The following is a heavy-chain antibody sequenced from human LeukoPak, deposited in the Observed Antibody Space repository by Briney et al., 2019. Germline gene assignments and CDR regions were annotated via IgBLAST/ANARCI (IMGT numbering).Heavy chain of an antibody. CDR3: ALPPGIAVAGTYFGMDV. CDR2: ISGSGGST. CDR1: GFTFSSYA. V-gene: IGHV3-23*01. Sequence: GGSLRLSCAASGFTFSSYATSWVRQAPGKGLEWVSAISGSGGSTYYADSVKGRFTISRDNSKNTLYLQMNSLRAEDTAVYYCALPPGIAVAGTYFGMDVWGQGTTVTVSS. D-gene: IGHD6-19*01. J-gene: IGHJ6*02.